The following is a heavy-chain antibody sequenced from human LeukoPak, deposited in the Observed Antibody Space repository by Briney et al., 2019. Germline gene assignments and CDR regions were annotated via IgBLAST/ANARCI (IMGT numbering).Heavy chain of an antibody. Sequence: SETLSLTCTVSGDSISSSSYYWSWIRQPPGKGLEWIGEINDSGSTNYNPSLKSRVTISVDTSKNQFSLELSSVTAADTAVYYCARGGRIAARPVDYWGQGTLVTVSS. CDR2: INDSGST. CDR1: GDSISSSSYY. D-gene: IGHD6-6*01. J-gene: IGHJ4*02. V-gene: IGHV4-39*07. CDR3: ARGGRIAARPVDY.